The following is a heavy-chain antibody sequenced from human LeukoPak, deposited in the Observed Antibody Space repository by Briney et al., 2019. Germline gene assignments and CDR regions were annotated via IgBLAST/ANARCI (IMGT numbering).Heavy chain of an antibody. J-gene: IGHJ4*02. CDR3: AKDIGGGEGY. CDR2: LSSDGNSK. CDR1: GFTFSSYA. Sequence: GGSLRLSCEASGFTFSSYAFHWVRQAPGKGLEWVAFLSSDGNSKYYADSVKGRFTISRDNSKNTLYLQMNSLRAEDTAVYYCAKDIGGGEGYWGQGTLVTVSS. D-gene: IGHD3-16*01. V-gene: IGHV3-30-3*01.